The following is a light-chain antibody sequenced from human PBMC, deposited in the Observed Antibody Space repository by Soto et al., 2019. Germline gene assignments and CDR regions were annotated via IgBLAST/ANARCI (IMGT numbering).Light chain of an antibody. Sequence: QAVVTQEPSLTVSPGGTVTLTCGSRTGAVTSGHYPYWFQQKPGQAPRTLIYDTSNKHSWTPPRFSGSLIGGKAALTLSGAQPEDEAQYYCLLSYSGPWVFGGGTKVTVL. J-gene: IGLJ3*02. CDR1: TGAVTSGHY. CDR3: LLSYSGPWV. V-gene: IGLV7-46*01. CDR2: DTS.